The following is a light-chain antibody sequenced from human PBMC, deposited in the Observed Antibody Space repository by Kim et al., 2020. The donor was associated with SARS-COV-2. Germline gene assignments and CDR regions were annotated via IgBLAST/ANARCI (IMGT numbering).Light chain of an antibody. CDR1: SSDIGSFNL. V-gene: IGLV2-23*02. J-gene: IGLJ1*01. Sequence: GQSITISCTGTSSDIGSFNLVAWYQQHPGKAPILIVYGVTARPSGVSDRFSGSKSGNTASLMISGLQPEDEADYYCCSYAGDYTRVFGTGTKVTVL. CDR3: CSYAGDYTRV. CDR2: GVT.